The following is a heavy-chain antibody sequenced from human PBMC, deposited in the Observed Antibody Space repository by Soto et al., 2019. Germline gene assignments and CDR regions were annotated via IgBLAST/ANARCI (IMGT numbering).Heavy chain of an antibody. CDR1: GFTFSSYA. Sequence: GGSLRLSCAASGFTFSSYAMSWVRQAPGKGLEWVSAISGSGGSTYYADSVKGRFTISRDNSKNTLYLQMNSLRAEDTAVYYCAKSIPGQWLVQTTPFDYWGQGTLVTVSS. CDR3: AKSIPGQWLVQTTPFDY. V-gene: IGHV3-23*01. J-gene: IGHJ4*02. CDR2: ISGSGGST. D-gene: IGHD6-19*01.